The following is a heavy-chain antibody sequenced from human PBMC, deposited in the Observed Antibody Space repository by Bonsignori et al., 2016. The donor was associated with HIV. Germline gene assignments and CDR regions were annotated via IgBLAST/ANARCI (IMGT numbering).Heavy chain of an antibody. CDR3: ARGIKRWQFPLFYYFDF. CDR2: AHYGGST. Sequence: QLEESGPGLVKPLETMSVSCTVSNDSIMSSSHYWVWIRQPPGKVLEWIGGAHYGGSTHYKPSLRGRVTISVDTTRSQISLKLTSLTAADTGVYYCARGIKRWQFPLFYYFDFWGQGALVTVSS. J-gene: IGHJ4*02. D-gene: IGHD2/OR15-2a*01. CDR1: NDSIMSSSHY. V-gene: IGHV4-39*07.